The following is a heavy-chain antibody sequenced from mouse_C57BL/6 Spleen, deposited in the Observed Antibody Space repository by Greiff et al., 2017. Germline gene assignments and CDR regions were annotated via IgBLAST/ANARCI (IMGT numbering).Heavy chain of an antibody. J-gene: IGHJ2*01. CDR2: IYPGRGNT. Sequence: VQLQQSGPELVKPGASVKISCKASGYTFTDYYINWVKQRPGQGLEWIGWIYPGRGNTKYNEKFQGKATLTVDTSSSTAYMKLSSLTSEDSAVYFCARGEEDGYLDYWGQGTTLTVSS. CDR1: GYTFTDYY. V-gene: IGHV1-84*01. D-gene: IGHD2-3*01. CDR3: ARGEEDGYLDY.